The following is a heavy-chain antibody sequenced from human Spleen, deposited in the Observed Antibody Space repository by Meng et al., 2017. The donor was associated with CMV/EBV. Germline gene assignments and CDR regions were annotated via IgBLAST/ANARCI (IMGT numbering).Heavy chain of an antibody. Sequence: GESLKISCEGSGFMFSDYYITWIRQAPGKGLEWVSYISGTLRTIYYADSMKGRFTISRDNAKNSVYLQMNSLRAEDTAVYYCARVKNTVYFDYWGQGTLVTVSS. CDR2: ISGTLRTI. CDR1: GFMFSDYY. J-gene: IGHJ4*02. D-gene: IGHD4-17*01. CDR3: ARVKNTVYFDY. V-gene: IGHV3-11*04.